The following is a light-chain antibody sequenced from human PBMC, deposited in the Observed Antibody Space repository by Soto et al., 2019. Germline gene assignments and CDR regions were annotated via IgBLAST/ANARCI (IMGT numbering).Light chain of an antibody. CDR3: QQYYSTPPT. CDR2: WAS. Sequence: DIVMTHSPDSLAVSLGERATINCKSSQSVLTSSNDKNYLAWYQQTPGQPPKLLIYWASARESGVPDRFSGSGSGTDFTLTIISLQAEDVAVYYCQQYYSTPPTFGQGTKVEVK. CDR1: QSVLTSSNDKNY. J-gene: IGKJ1*01. V-gene: IGKV4-1*01.